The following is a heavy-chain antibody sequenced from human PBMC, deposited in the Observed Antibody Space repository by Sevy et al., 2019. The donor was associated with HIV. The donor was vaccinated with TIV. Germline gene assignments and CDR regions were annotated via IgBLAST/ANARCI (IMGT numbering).Heavy chain of an antibody. Sequence: GGSLRLSCAASGFTFSSYWMSWVRQAPGKGLEWVANIKQDGSEKYYVDSVKGRFTISRDNAKNSLYLQMNSLRAEDTAVYYCARGYSGYDYVFDPWGQGTLVTVSS. CDR3: ARGYSGYDYVFDP. J-gene: IGHJ5*02. CDR1: GFTFSSYW. CDR2: IKQDGSEK. D-gene: IGHD5-12*01. V-gene: IGHV3-7*01.